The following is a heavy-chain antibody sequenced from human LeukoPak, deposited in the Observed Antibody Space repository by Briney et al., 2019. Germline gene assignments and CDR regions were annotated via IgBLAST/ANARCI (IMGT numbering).Heavy chain of an antibody. V-gene: IGHV3-23*01. Sequence: GGSLRLSCAASGFTFSSHAMNLVRQAPGRGLERVSTISGSGSNTYYADSVKGRFTISRDNSKNTLYLQVNSLRVEDTALYYCAKDLRGYNRPIDHWGQGTLVTVSS. CDR3: AKDLRGYNRPIDH. J-gene: IGHJ4*02. D-gene: IGHD5-24*01. CDR1: GFTFSSHA. CDR2: ISGSGSNT.